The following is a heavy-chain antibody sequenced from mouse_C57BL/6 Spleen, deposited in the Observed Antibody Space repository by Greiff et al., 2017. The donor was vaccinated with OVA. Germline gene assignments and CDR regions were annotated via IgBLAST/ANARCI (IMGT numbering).Heavy chain of an antibody. CDR2: ILPGSGST. Sequence: QVQLKQSGAELMKPGASVKLSCKATGYTFTGYWIEWVKQRPGHGLEWIGEILPGSGSTNYNEKFKGKATFTADTSSNTAYMQLSSLTTEDSAIYYCARSYYYGSSYRTLFDYWGQGTTLTVSS. CDR3: ARSYYYGSSYRTLFDY. CDR1: GYTFTGYW. J-gene: IGHJ2*01. D-gene: IGHD1-1*01. V-gene: IGHV1-9*01.